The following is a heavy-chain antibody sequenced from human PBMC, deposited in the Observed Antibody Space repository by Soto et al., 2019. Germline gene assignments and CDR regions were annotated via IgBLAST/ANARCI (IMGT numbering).Heavy chain of an antibody. CDR3: ARDRAYGSGRNNPPLDP. J-gene: IGHJ5*02. CDR2: IWFDGSNK. CDR1: GFTFSSYG. D-gene: IGHD3-10*01. Sequence: SLRLSCAASGFTFSSYGMHWVRQAPGKGLEWVAVIWFDGSNKYYADSVKGRFTISRDNSKNTLYLQMNSLGAEDTAVYYCARDRAYGSGRNNPPLDPWGQGTLVTVSS. V-gene: IGHV3-33*01.